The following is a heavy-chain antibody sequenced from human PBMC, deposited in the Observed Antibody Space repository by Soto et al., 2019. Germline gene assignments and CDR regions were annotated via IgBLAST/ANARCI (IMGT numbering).Heavy chain of an antibody. V-gene: IGHV4-39*01. CDR2: IYSRGTT. CDR1: GFSISSSFSY. CDR3: ARHSPDFDWLSQFDY. D-gene: IGHD3-9*01. Sequence: SETLSLTCAVSGFSISSSFSYWGWIRQSPGKGLEWIGTIYSRGTTYYNPSLKSRVTISVDTSKNQLSLKLSSVTAADTAVYYCARHSPDFDWLSQFDYWGQGTLVTVSS. J-gene: IGHJ4*02.